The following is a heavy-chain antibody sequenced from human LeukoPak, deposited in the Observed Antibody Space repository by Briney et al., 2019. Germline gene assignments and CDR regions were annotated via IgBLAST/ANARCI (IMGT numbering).Heavy chain of an antibody. Sequence: ASVKVSCKASGYTFTSYDINWVRQATGQGLEWMGWMNPNSGNTGYAQKFQGRVTMTRNTSISTAYMELSSLRSEDTAVYYCARGLLRYFDWLSHSPDFNFDYWGQGTLVTVSS. D-gene: IGHD3-9*01. J-gene: IGHJ4*02. V-gene: IGHV1-8*01. CDR3: ARGLLRYFDWLSHSPDFNFDY. CDR2: MNPNSGNT. CDR1: GYTFTSYD.